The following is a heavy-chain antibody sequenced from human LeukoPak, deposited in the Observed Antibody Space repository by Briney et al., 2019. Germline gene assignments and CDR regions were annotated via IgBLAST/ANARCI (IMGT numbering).Heavy chain of an antibody. CDR3: ARDGHSSSWYSTWFDP. J-gene: IGHJ5*02. V-gene: IGHV1-69*04. CDR2: IIPILGIA. CDR1: GGTFSSYT. Sequence: SVKVSCKASGGTFSSYTISWVRQAPGHGLEWMGRIIPILGIANYAQKFQGRVTITADKSTSTAYMELSSLRSEDTAVYYCARDGHSSSWYSTWFDPWGQGTLVTVSS. D-gene: IGHD6-13*01.